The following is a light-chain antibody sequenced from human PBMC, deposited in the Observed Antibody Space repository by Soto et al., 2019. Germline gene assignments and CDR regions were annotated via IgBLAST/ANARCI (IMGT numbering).Light chain of an antibody. CDR1: QSLNNY. Sequence: DIQMTQSPSTLSASVGDIVTITCLAIQSLNNYLAWYQQKPGKAPKLLIYDASTLERGVPSRFSGTGSGTEFTLTISSLQPDDFATYYCQQYYRSSITFGQGTRLEIK. CDR3: QQYYRSSIT. CDR2: DAS. V-gene: IGKV1-5*01. J-gene: IGKJ5*01.